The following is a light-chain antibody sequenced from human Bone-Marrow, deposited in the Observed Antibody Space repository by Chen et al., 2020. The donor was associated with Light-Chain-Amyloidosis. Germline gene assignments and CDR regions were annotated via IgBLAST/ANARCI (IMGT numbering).Light chain of an antibody. V-gene: IGLV3-25*03. CDR3: QSADSSGTDEVI. CDR1: DLPTKY. Sequence: SYELTQPPSVSVSPGQTARLTCSGNDLPTKYAYWYQQKPGQAPVLVIHRDTGRPSGISERFSGSSSGTKATLTISGVQAEGEADYHCQSADSSGTDEVIFGGGTKLTVL. CDR2: RDT. J-gene: IGLJ2*01.